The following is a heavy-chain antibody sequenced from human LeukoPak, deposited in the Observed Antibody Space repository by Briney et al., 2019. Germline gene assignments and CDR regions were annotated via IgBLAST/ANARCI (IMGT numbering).Heavy chain of an antibody. D-gene: IGHD3-9*01. CDR1: GFTFRNYE. V-gene: IGHV3-48*03. Sequence: PGGSLRLSCAASGFTFRNYEMNWVRQAPGKGLEWVPYISSSGSTIYYADSVKGRFTISRDNAKNSLYLQMHSLRVEDTAIYYCARDGTYYDILTGDYKGSLPDYWGQGTLVTVSS. CDR3: ARDGTYYDILTGDYKGSLPDY. J-gene: IGHJ4*02. CDR2: ISSSGSTI.